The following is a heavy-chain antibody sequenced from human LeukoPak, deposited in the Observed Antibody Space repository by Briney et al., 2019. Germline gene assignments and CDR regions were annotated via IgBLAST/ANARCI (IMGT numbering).Heavy chain of an antibody. D-gene: IGHD3-10*01. V-gene: IGHV3-23*01. CDR2: ISGSGGST. Sequence: GGSLRLSCAAFEFTFSRYAMSWVRQPPGKGLEWVSAISGSGGSTYYADSVKGRFTISRDNSKNTLYLQMNSLRAEDTAVYYCAKYGSGSYYNGQFDYWGQGTLVTVSS. J-gene: IGHJ4*02. CDR1: EFTFSRYA. CDR3: AKYGSGSYYNGQFDY.